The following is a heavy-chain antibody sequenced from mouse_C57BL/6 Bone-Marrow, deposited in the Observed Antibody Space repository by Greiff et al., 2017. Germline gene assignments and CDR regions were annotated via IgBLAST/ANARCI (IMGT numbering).Heavy chain of an antibody. D-gene: IGHD3-3*01. J-gene: IGHJ2*01. CDR2: IYPGSGNT. V-gene: IGHV1-66*01. CDR1: GYSFTSYY. CDR3: ARKRASGYFDY. Sequence: QVQLQQSGPGLVKPGASVKISCKASGYSFTSYYIHWVKQRPGQGLEWIGWIYPGSGNTKYNEKFKGKATLTADTSSSTAYMQLSSLTSEDSAVYDCARKRASGYFDYWGQGTTLTVSS.